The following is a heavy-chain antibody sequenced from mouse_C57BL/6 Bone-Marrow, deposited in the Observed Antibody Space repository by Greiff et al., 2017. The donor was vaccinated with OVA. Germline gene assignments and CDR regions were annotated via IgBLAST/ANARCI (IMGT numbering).Heavy chain of an antibody. D-gene: IGHD1-1*01. Sequence: DAKLQESGPGLVKPSQSLSLTCSVTGYSITSGYYWNWIRQFPGNKLEWMGYISYDGSNNYNPSLKNRISITRDTSKNQFFLKLNSVTTEDTATYYCARGDYYGSSPLDYWGQGTTLTVSS. J-gene: IGHJ2*01. CDR3: ARGDYYGSSPLDY. CDR1: GYSITSGYY. CDR2: ISYDGSN. V-gene: IGHV3-6*01.